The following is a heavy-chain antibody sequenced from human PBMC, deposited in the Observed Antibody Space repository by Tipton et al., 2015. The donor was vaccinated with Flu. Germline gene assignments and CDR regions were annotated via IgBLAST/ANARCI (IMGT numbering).Heavy chain of an antibody. CDR1: GGSFSGYY. J-gene: IGHJ5*02. CDR2: INHSGST. Sequence: GLVKPSETLSLTCAVYGGSFSGYYWSWIRQPPGKGLEWIGEINHSGSTNYNPSLKSRVTISVDTSKNQFSLKLSSVTAADTAVYYCARKNNYDFWSGYYKAPRSNNWFDPWGQGTLVTVSS. CDR3: ARKNNYDFWSGYYKAPRSNNWFDP. V-gene: IGHV4-34*01. D-gene: IGHD3-3*01.